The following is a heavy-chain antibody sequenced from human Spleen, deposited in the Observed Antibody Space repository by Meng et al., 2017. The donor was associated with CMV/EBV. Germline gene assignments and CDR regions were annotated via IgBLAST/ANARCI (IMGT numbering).Heavy chain of an antibody. CDR2: IKQDGSEK. Sequence: GESLKISCAASGFTFSSYWMSWVRQAPGKGLERVANIKQDGSEKYYVDSVKGRFTISRDNAKNSLYLQMNSLRAEDTAVYYCAKPYHYDSSGYESYFDYWGQGTLVTVSS. J-gene: IGHJ4*02. V-gene: IGHV3-7*03. CDR3: AKPYHYDSSGYESYFDY. D-gene: IGHD3-22*01. CDR1: GFTFSSYW.